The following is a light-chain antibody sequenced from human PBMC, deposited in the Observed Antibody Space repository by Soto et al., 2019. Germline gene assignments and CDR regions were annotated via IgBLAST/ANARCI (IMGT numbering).Light chain of an antibody. CDR3: NSYTTTSSWV. Sequence: QSAPTQPASVSGSPGQSITISCTGTSSDVGGYNYVSWYQQHPGKAPKLIIYEVTNRPSGVSNRFSGSKSGNTASLTISGLQAEDEADYYCNSYTTTSSWVFGGGTKLTVL. J-gene: IGLJ3*02. CDR1: SSDVGGYNY. V-gene: IGLV2-14*01. CDR2: EVT.